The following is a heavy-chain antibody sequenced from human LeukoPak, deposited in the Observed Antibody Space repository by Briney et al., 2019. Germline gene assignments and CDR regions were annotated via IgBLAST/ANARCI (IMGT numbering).Heavy chain of an antibody. CDR3: ARGRSGWTSLLDY. D-gene: IGHD6-19*01. CDR2: MYHSGST. Sequence: SETLSLTSTVSDGPISGYYWRWIRQPPGEGLEWIGYMYHSGSTNYNPSLKSRVTISVDTSKNHFSLKLSSVTAADTAVYYCARGRSGWTSLLDYWGQGTLVTVSS. CDR1: DGPISGYY. V-gene: IGHV4-59*01. J-gene: IGHJ4*02.